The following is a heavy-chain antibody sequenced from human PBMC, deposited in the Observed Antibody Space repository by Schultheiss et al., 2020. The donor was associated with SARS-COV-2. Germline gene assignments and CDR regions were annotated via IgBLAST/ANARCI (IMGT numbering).Heavy chain of an antibody. V-gene: IGHV3-33*06. CDR1: GFTFSSYS. J-gene: IGHJ4*02. CDR2: IWYDGSNK. CDR3: AKARLTVVTGVGFDY. D-gene: IGHD3-22*01. Sequence: GGSLRLSCAASGFTFSSYSMNWVRQAPGKGLEWVAVIWYDGSNKYYADSVKGRFTISRDNSKNTLYLQMNSPRAEDTAVYHCAKARLTVVTGVGFDYWGQGTLVTVSS.